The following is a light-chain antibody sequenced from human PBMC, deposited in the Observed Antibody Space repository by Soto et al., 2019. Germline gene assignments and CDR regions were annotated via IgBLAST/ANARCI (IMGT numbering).Light chain of an antibody. CDR1: SSDVGSYNR. CDR2: DVT. J-gene: IGLJ1*01. CDR3: NSFTTSSTYV. V-gene: IGLV2-18*02. Sequence: HSVLTQPPSVSGSPGQSVAISCTGTSSDVGSYNRVAWYQQPPGTAPKLIIYDVTNRPSGVPDRFSGSKSGNTASLTISGLQAEDEADYYCNSFTTSSTYVFGTGTKVTVL.